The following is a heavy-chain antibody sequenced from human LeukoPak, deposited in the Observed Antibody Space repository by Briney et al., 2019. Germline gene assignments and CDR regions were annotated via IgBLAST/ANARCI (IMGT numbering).Heavy chain of an antibody. Sequence: SQTLSLTCTVSGGSISSGDYYWSWIRQPPGKGLEWIGYIYYSGSTYYNPSLKSRVTISVDTSKNQFSLKLSSVTAADTAVYYCARAPAAIGAFDIWGQRTMVTVSS. CDR3: ARAPAAIGAFDI. V-gene: IGHV4-30-4*08. D-gene: IGHD2-2*01. CDR1: GGSISSGDYY. CDR2: IYYSGST. J-gene: IGHJ3*02.